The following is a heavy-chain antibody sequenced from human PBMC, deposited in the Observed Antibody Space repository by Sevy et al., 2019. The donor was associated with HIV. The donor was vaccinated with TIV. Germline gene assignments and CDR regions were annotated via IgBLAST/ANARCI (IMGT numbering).Heavy chain of an antibody. CDR1: GFSFDSYG. CDR3: AKGGDHYDPDEIGYYFYYYNIDV. Sequence: GGSLRLSCAVSGFSFDSYGMTWVRQAPGKGLEWVSGISGSGTRTYYADSVKGRFIISRDNSKNTLYLQMNSLRSEDTAIYYCAKGGDHYDPDEIGYYFYYYNIDVRGKGTTVTVSS. D-gene: IGHD3-22*01. CDR2: ISGSGTRT. J-gene: IGHJ6*03. V-gene: IGHV3-23*01.